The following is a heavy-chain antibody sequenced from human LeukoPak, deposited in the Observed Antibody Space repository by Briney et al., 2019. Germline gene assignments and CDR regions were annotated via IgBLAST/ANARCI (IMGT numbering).Heavy chain of an antibody. Sequence: AGGSLRLSCAASGFTFSNYAMRWVRQAPGKGLEWVSGISGSCDSTYYADSVKARFTISRDNSKNTLYLQMNRLRAGDTAVYHCASIDYYDSSGYYPADYWGQGTLVTVSS. CDR1: GFTFSNYA. V-gene: IGHV3-23*01. D-gene: IGHD3-22*01. CDR3: ASIDYYDSSGYYPADY. J-gene: IGHJ4*02. CDR2: ISGSCDST.